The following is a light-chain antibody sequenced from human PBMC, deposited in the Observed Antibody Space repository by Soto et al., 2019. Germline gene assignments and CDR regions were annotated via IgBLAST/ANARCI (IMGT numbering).Light chain of an antibody. CDR3: QQYGSSPRT. J-gene: IGKJ2*01. CDR2: GAS. Sequence: EIVLTQSPGTLSLSPGERATLSCRASQTVSTNYLAWYQQKPGQAPRLLIYGASSRATGIPDRFSGSGSGTDLILTIRRLEPEDFAVYYCQQYGSSPRTFGQGTKVDIK. CDR1: QTVSTNY. V-gene: IGKV3-20*01.